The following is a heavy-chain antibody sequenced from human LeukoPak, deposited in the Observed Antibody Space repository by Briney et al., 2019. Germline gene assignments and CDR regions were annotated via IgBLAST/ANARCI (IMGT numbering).Heavy chain of an antibody. CDR3: ARELIVVVPAAKGGYNWFDP. CDR1: GGSISSGGYY. D-gene: IGHD2-2*01. CDR2: IYYSGST. V-gene: IGHV4-31*03. J-gene: IGHJ5*02. Sequence: SQTLSLTSTVSGGSISSGGYYWSWIRQHPGKGLEWIGYIYYSGSTYYNPSLKSRVTISVDTSKNQFSLKLSSVTAADTAVYYCARELIVVVPAAKGGYNWFDPWGQGTLVTVSS.